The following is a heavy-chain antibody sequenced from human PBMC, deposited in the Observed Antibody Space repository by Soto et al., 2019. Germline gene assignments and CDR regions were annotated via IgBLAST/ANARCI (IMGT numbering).Heavy chain of an antibody. CDR2: INQDGSEK. J-gene: IGHJ4*02. Sequence: SVGSLRLSCAASGFTFSSYWMDWVRQAPGKGLEWVANINQDGSEKHYVDSVKGRFTISRDNAKNSLYLQMSSLTAEDSALYYCSTSLDYWGQGTLVTVSS. V-gene: IGHV3-7*01. CDR1: GFTFSSYW. CDR3: STSLDY.